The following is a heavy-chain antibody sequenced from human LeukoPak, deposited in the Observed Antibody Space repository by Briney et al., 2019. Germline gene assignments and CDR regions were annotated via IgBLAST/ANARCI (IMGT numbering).Heavy chain of an antibody. CDR3: ARDSAGNDY. D-gene: IGHD6-13*01. V-gene: IGHV3-7*01. Sequence: GGALRLSCAASGFTFSTYWMSWVRQAPGKGLEWVANIKQDGSEKYYVDSVKGRFTISRDNAKNSLYLQMNSLRAEDTAMYYCARDSAGNDYWGQGTLVTVSS. J-gene: IGHJ4*02. CDR1: GFTFSTYW. CDR2: IKQDGSEK.